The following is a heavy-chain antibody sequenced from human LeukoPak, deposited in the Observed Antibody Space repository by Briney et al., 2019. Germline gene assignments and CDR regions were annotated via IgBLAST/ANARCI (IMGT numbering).Heavy chain of an antibody. J-gene: IGHJ4*02. V-gene: IGHV3-7*01. Sequence: GGSLRLSCAASGFTFSSHWMSWVRQGPGKGLEWVANINQDGSEKYYVDSVKGRFTISRDNAKNSLYLQMSSLGAEDTAVYYCAREGAKRGYSGYDAMYWGQGTLVIVSS. CDR1: GFTFSSHW. D-gene: IGHD5-12*01. CDR3: AREGAKRGYSGYDAMY. CDR2: INQDGSEK.